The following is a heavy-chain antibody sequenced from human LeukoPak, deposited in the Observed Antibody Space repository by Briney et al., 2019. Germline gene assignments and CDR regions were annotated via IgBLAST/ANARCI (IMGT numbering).Heavy chain of an antibody. CDR3: ARAKYDYGSGVPPKYFDY. CDR2: IYHSGST. CDR1: GGSISSSNW. Sequence: SGTLSLTCAVSGGSISSSNWWSWVRQPPGKGLEWGGEIYHSGSTHYNPSLKSRVTISVDKSKNQFPLKLSSVTAADTAVYYCARAKYDYGSGVPPKYFDYWGQGTLVTVSS. J-gene: IGHJ4*02. D-gene: IGHD3-10*01. V-gene: IGHV4-4*02.